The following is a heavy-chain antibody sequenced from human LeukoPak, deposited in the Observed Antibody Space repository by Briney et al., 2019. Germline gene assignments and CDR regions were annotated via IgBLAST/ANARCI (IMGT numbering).Heavy chain of an antibody. D-gene: IGHD1-7*01. CDR1: GFTFETST. V-gene: IGHV3-21*04. J-gene: IGHJ6*03. CDR3: AKDIGTGTPRAPYYYYYYMDV. CDR2: IGATGRDT. Sequence: GGSLRLSCVASGFTFETSTMNWVRQAPGKGLEWISTIGATGRDTYYAGSVRGRFTISRDNAKNSLYLQMNSLRAEDTALYYCAKDIGTGTPRAPYYYYYYMDVWGKGTTVTVSS.